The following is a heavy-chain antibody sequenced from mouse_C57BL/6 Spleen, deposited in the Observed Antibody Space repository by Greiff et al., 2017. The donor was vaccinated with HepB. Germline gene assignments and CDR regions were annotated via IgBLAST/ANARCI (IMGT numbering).Heavy chain of an antibody. CDR1: GYSITSGYY. Sequence: EVQLVESGPGLVKPSQSLSLTCSVTGYSITSGYYWNWIRQFPGNKLEWMGYISYDGSNNYNPSLKNRISITRDTSKNQFFLKLNSVTTEDTATYYCARGGGSGSPWYFDVWGTGTTVTVSS. V-gene: IGHV3-6*01. CDR3: ARGGGSGSPWYFDV. CDR2: ISYDGSN. D-gene: IGHD1-1*01. J-gene: IGHJ1*03.